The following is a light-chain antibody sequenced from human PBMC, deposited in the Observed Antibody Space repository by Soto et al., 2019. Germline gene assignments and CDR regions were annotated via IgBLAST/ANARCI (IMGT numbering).Light chain of an antibody. CDR3: AAWDDSRSGPV. CDR2: SNN. Sequence: QSVLTQPPSASGTPGQRVTISCSGSRSNIGTNYVYWYQHLPGTAPKLLIYSNNRWPSGVPDRFTGSKSGTSAFLAISGLRSEDEADYYCAAWDDSRSGPVFGGGTKLTVL. CDR1: RSNIGTNY. V-gene: IGLV1-47*02. J-gene: IGLJ2*01.